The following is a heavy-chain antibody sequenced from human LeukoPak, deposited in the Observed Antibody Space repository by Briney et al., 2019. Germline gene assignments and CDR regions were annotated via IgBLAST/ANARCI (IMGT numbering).Heavy chain of an antibody. V-gene: IGHV3-53*01. CDR2: SGGDT. D-gene: IGHD5-12*01. CDR3: ARASGYSGYDPFDC. Sequence: SGGDTYYADPAKGRFTISRDNSKDTLYLQMNTLRAEDTAVYYCARASGYSGYDPFDCWGQGTLVTVSS. J-gene: IGHJ4*02.